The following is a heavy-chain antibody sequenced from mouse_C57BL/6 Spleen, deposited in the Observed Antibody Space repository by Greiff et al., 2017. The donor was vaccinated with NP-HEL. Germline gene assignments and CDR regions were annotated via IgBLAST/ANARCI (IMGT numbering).Heavy chain of an antibody. Sequence: QVQLQQPGAELVKPGASVKLSCKASGYTFTSYWMHWVKQRPGQGLEWIGMIHPNSGSTNYNEKFKSKATLTVDKSSSTAYMQLSSLPSEDSAFYYCARSHHPFMDYWGQGTTLTVSS. J-gene: IGHJ2*01. V-gene: IGHV1-64*01. D-gene: IGHD1-2*01. CDR2: IHPNSGST. CDR3: ARSHHPFMDY. CDR1: GYTFTSYW.